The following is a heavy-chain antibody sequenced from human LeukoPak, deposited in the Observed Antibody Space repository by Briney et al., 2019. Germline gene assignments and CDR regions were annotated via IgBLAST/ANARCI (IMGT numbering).Heavy chain of an antibody. J-gene: IGHJ4*02. D-gene: IGHD3-22*01. CDR2: ISSSGSRI. CDR1: GFTFSSYE. CDR3: ARARSSSGYCDY. Sequence: HPGGSLRLSCAASGFTFSSYEMNWVRQAPGKGLEWVSYISSSGSRIYFADSVKGRFTISRDNAKNSLYLQMNSLRAEDTAVYYCARARSSSGYCDYWGQGTLVTVSS. V-gene: IGHV3-48*03.